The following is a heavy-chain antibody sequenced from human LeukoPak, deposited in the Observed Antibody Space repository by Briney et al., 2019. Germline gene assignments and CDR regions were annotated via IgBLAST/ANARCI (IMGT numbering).Heavy chain of an antibody. CDR2: IYYSGST. V-gene: IGHV4-59*08. CDR1: GGSISSYY. CDR3: ARRPRTVNGWYFDL. Sequence: SETLSLTCTVSGGSISSYYWSWIRQPPGKGLEWIGYIYYSGSTNYNPSLKSRVTISVDTSKNQFSLNLSSVTAADTAVYYCARRPRTVNGWYFDLWGRGTLVTVSS. J-gene: IGHJ2*01. D-gene: IGHD4-17*01.